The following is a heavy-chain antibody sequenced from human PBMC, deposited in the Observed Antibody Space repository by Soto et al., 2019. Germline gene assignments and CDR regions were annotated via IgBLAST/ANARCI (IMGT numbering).Heavy chain of an antibody. Sequence: GESLKISCKGSGYSFIIYWISWVHQMPGKGLEWMGRIDPSDSYTNYSPSFQGHVTISADKSISTAYLQWSSLKASDTAMYYCARXGSGYGGSYYYYYGMDVWGQGTTVTVSS. CDR3: ARXGSGYGGSYYYYYGMDV. CDR2: IDPSDSYT. CDR1: GYSFIIYW. D-gene: IGHD5-12*01. V-gene: IGHV5-10-1*01. J-gene: IGHJ6*02.